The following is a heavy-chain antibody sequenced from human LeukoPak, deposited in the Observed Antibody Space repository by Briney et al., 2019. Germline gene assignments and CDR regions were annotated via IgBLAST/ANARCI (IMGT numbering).Heavy chain of an antibody. J-gene: IGHJ4*02. CDR2: IYYSGST. CDR3: ARRRDSSGYFPYFDF. D-gene: IGHD3-22*01. CDR1: GGSISTNSHY. Sequence: PSETLSLTCTVSGGSISTNSHYWGWIRQPPGKGLEWIGSIYYSGSTNYNPSLKSRVTFSVDTSKSQFSLKLSSVTAADTAVYYCARRRDSSGYFPYFDFWGQGTLVTVSS. V-gene: IGHV4-39*01.